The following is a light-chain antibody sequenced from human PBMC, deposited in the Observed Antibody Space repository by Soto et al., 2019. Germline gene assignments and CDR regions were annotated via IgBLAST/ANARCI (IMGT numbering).Light chain of an antibody. CDR2: DVT. V-gene: IGLV2-11*01. Sequence: QSALTQPPSVSGSPGQSVAISCTGTSSDVGGYNYVSWYQQHPGKAPKLMTYDVTKRPSGVPDRFSGSKSGNTASLTISGLQADDEADYYCSSYAGSFWVFGGGTKLTVL. J-gene: IGLJ3*02. CDR1: SSDVGGYNY. CDR3: SSYAGSFWV.